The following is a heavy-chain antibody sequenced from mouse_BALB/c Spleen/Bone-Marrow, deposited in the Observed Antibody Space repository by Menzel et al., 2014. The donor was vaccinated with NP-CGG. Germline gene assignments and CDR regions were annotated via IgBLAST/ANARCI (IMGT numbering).Heavy chain of an antibody. CDR1: GFSLSSYG. CDR2: IWSDGNT. V-gene: IGHV2-6*02. J-gene: IGHJ4*01. CDR3: ARNPYGNYAMDY. Sequence: VMLVESGPGLVAPSQSLSITCTVSGFSLSSYGVHWVRQPPGKGLEWLVVIWSDGNTTYNSALKSRLSISKDNSKSXVFLKMNSLQTDDTAMYYCARNPYGNYAMDYWCQGTSVTVSS. D-gene: IGHD2-10*02.